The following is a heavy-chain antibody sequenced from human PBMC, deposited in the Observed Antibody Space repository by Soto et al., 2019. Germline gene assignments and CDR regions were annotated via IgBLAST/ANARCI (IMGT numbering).Heavy chain of an antibody. J-gene: IGHJ3*02. CDR3: ARCQLERRDAFDI. V-gene: IGHV1-3*01. Sequence: ASVKVSCKASGYTFTSYAMHWVRQAPGQRLEWMGWINAGNGNTKYSQKFQGRVTITRDTSASTAYMELSSLRSEDTAVYYCARCQLERRDAFDIWGQGTMVTVSS. CDR1: GYTFTSYA. D-gene: IGHD1-1*01. CDR2: INAGNGNT.